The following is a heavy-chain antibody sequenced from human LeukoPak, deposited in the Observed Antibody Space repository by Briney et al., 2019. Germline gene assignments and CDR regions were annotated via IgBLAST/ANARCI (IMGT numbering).Heavy chain of an antibody. CDR1: GFTFSSYA. J-gene: IGHJ4*02. CDR3: ASYGNWPMDFDY. V-gene: IGHV3-30-3*01. D-gene: IGHD1-1*01. Sequence: GRSLRLSCAASGFTFSSYAMHWVRQAPGKGLEWVAVISYDGSNKYYADSVKGRFTISRDNSKNTLYPQMNSLRAEDTAVYYCASYGNWPMDFDYWGQGTLVTVSS. CDR2: ISYDGSNK.